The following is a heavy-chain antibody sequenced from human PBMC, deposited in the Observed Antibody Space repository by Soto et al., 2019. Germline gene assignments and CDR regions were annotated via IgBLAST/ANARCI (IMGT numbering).Heavy chain of an antibody. CDR2: IVVDSNTA. CDR1: GSTFNNFA. D-gene: IGHD1-26*01. CDR3: ARAIKRWEVNYYFDF. Sequence: QVVLLQSGAEVKEPGSSVRVSCQVSGSTFNNFAFSWVRQAPGHGPEWMGGIVVDSNTAEYSQRFQARVTITADTSTDTLYMELGSLTFEDTAGYYCARAIKRWEVNYYFDFWGQGTLVTVSS. V-gene: IGHV1-69*06. J-gene: IGHJ4*02.